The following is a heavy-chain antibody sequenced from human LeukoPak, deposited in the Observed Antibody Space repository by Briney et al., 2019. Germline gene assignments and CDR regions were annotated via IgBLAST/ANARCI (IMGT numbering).Heavy chain of an antibody. J-gene: IGHJ4*02. Sequence: PGGSLRLSCAASGFTFSRFAMSWVRQAAGKGLEWVSSISGSGTSTYYADAVKGRFTISRDNSKNTLYLQMNSPRANDTAIYYCAKSGEVDIKIFVWGQGTLVTISS. CDR3: AKSGEVDIKIFV. CDR2: ISGSGTST. CDR1: GFTFSRFA. V-gene: IGHV3-23*01. D-gene: IGHD3-3*01.